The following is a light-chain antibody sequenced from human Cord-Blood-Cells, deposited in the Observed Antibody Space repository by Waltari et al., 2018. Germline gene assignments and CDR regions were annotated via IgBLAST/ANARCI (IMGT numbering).Light chain of an antibody. CDR1: TAAVTHGPS. CDR3: LLSYSGAWV. J-gene: IGLJ3*02. CDR2: DTS. V-gene: IGLV7-46*01. Sequence: QAVVTHEPSLTVSPGGTVTLTFSSRTAAVTHGPSPYWFQQKPGQAPRTLIYDTSNKPSWTPARFSGSLLGGKAALTLSGAQPEDEAEYYCLLSYSGAWVFGGGTKLTVL.